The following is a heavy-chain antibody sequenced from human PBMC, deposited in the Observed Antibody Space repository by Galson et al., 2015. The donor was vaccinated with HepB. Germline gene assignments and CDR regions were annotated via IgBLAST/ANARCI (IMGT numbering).Heavy chain of an antibody. V-gene: IGHV6-1*01. CDR1: GDSVSTTSVTSNGIA. CDR2: TYYRSKWYR. CDR3: ARGIRNSFDL. J-gene: IGHJ3*01. Sequence: CAISGDSVSTTSVTSNGIAWNWIRQSPSRGLEWLGRTYYRSKWYRDYAVSVKGRITVNPDTSRNQFSLQLSSVTPDDTAIYYCARGIRNSFDLWGQGTMVTVSP. D-gene: IGHD2-21*01.